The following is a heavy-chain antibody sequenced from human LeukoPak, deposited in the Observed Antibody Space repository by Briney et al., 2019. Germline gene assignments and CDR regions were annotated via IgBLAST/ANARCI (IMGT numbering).Heavy chain of an antibody. J-gene: IGHJ4*02. Sequence: SETLSLTCTVSGGSIISTIYYWGWIRQSPGKGLDWIGSISYSGSSFCKPSLKSRVTIAVDTSKNQFSLKLSSVTAADTAVYYCARDTTYFWPGGYCSSTSCLRTHLDYWGQGTLVTVSS. CDR2: ISYSGSS. V-gene: IGHV4-39*07. D-gene: IGHD2-2*01. CDR3: ARDTTYFWPGGYCSSTSCLRTHLDY. CDR1: GGSIISTIYY.